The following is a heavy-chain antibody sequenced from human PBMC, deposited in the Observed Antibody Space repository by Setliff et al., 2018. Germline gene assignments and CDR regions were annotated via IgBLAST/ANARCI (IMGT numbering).Heavy chain of an antibody. J-gene: IGHJ4*02. CDR2: ISSSGSTI. CDR1: GFTFSSYS. V-gene: IGHV3-48*04. D-gene: IGHD3-9*01. CDR3: ACPDTLTGLYDY. Sequence: PGGSLRLSCAASGFTFSSYSMNWVRQAPGKGLEWVSYISSSGSTIYYADSVKGRFTISRDNAKNSLYLQMNSLGAEDTAVYYCACPDTLTGLYDYWGQGTLVTVS.